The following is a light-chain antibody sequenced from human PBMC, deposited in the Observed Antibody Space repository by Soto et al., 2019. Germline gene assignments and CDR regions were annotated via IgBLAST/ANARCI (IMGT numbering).Light chain of an antibody. Sequence: QSALTQPPSASGSPGQSVTISCTGTSSDVGGYNYISWYQQHPGKAPKLMIYEVNKRPSGVPDRFSGSKSGNTASLTVSGLQAEDEADYYCSSYAGSIFVVFGGGTKVTVL. J-gene: IGLJ2*01. V-gene: IGLV2-8*01. CDR3: SSYAGSIFVV. CDR2: EVN. CDR1: SSDVGGYNY.